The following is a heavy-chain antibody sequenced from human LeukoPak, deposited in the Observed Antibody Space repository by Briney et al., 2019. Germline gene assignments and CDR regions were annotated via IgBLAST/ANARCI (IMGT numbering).Heavy chain of an antibody. J-gene: IGHJ4*02. V-gene: IGHV3-30*02. CDR1: GFTFSSYG. D-gene: IGHD6-13*01. CDR3: ALGIGAAGSRDY. CDR2: IRYDGSNK. Sequence: GGSLRLSCAASGFTFSSYGMHWVRQAPGKGLEWVAFIRYDGSNKYYADSVKGRFTISRDNSKNTLYLQMNSLRAEDTAVYYCALGIGAAGSRDYWGQGTLVTVSS.